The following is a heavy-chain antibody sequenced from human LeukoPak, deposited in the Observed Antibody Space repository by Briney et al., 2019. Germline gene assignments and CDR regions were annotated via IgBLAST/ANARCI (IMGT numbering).Heavy chain of an antibody. V-gene: IGHV1-2*02. D-gene: IGHD2-15*01. J-gene: IGHJ4*02. Sequence: ASVKVSCKASGYTFTGYYMHWVRQAPGQGLEWMGWINPNSGGTNYAQQFQGRVTMTRDTSISTAYMELSRLRSDDTAVYYCARLGYCSGGSCSNHWGQGTLVTVSS. CDR2: INPNSGGT. CDR1: GYTFTGYY. CDR3: ARLGYCSGGSCSNH.